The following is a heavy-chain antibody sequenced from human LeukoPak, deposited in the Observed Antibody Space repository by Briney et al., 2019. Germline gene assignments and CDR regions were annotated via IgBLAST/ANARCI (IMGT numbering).Heavy chain of an antibody. CDR1: GFTFSSYS. Sequence: PGGSLRLSCAASGFTFSSYSMNWVRQAPGKGLEWVSSISSSSSYIYYADSVKGRFTISRDNAKNSLYLQMNSLRAEDTAVYYCARERDWKISKLRVLLWFGDDAFDIWGQGTMVTVSS. V-gene: IGHV3-21*01. CDR2: ISSSSSYI. CDR3: ARERDWKISKLRVLLWFGDDAFDI. J-gene: IGHJ3*02. D-gene: IGHD3-10*01.